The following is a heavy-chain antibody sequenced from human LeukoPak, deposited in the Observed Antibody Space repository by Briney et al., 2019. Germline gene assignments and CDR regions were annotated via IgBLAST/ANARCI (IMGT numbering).Heavy chain of an antibody. D-gene: IGHD6-19*01. V-gene: IGHV3-30*18. J-gene: IGHJ4*02. CDR1: GFTFSSYG. CDR2: ISYDGSNK. Sequence: GRSLRLSCAASGFTFSSYGMHWVRQAPSKGLEWVAVISYDGSNKYYADSVKGRFTISRDNSMNTLYLQMNSLRTEDMAVYYCAKNGYSSGWYMYYFDYWGQGALVTVSS. CDR3: AKNGYSSGWYMYYFDY.